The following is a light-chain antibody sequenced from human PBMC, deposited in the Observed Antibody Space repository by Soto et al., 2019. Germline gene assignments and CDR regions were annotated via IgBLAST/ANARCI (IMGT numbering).Light chain of an antibody. CDR3: QQYGSSPPT. CDR2: GAS. J-gene: IGKJ1*01. Sequence: PGERATLSCRAGQSVSSSYLAWYQQKPGQAPRLLIYGASSRATGIPDRFSGGGSGTDFTLTISRLEPEDSAVYCCQQYGSSPPTFGQGTSVELK. CDR1: QSVSSSY. V-gene: IGKV3-20*01.